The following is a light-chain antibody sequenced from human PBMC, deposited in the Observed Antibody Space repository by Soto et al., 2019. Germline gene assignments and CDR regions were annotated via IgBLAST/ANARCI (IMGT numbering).Light chain of an antibody. J-gene: IGKJ1*01. CDR2: DAS. V-gene: IGKV1-5*01. CDR3: QQYNSYPWT. CDR1: QSISSW. Sequence: DIQMTQSPSTLSASVGDRVTITCRASQSISSWLAWYQQKPGKAPKLLIYDASSLESGVPSRFSGSGSGTEFTLTISSLQPDDVATYYCQQYNSYPWTFGQGTKVEI.